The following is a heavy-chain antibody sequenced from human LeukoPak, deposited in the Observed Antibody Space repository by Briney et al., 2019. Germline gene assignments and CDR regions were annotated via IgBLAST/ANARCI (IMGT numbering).Heavy chain of an antibody. J-gene: IGHJ5*01. CDR2: VSSDGDKK. Sequence: GRSLRLSCAASGFTFSSFSMHWVRQAPGKGLEWVAVVSSDGDKKNYADSVKGRFDISRDNSKNTLSLQMNNVGPEDTALYYCAKEGLYTTDWYGNWFDSWGQGTLVTVSS. D-gene: IGHD2-2*02. V-gene: IGHV3-30*09. CDR3: AKEGLYTTDWYGNWFDS. CDR1: GFTFSSFS.